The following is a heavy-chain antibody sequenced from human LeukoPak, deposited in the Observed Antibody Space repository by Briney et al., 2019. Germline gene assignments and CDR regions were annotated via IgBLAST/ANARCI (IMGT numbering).Heavy chain of an antibody. J-gene: IGHJ6*02. Sequence: GESLKISCKGSGYSFTSYWIGWVRQMPGKGLEWMGIIYPGDSDTRYSPSFQGQVTISADKSTSTAYLQWSSLKASDTAMYYCATTPGIAVAGTGGYYYYGMDVWGQGTTVTVSS. CDR3: ATTPGIAVAGTGGYYYYGMDV. CDR1: GYSFTSYW. CDR2: IYPGDSDT. V-gene: IGHV5-51*01. D-gene: IGHD6-19*01.